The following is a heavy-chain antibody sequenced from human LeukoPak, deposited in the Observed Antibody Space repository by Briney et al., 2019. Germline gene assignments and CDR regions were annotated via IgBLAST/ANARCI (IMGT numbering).Heavy chain of an antibody. J-gene: IGHJ6*02. V-gene: IGHV1-18*01. CDR2: INPYNGDT. CDR3: ARGPHLNYGDYEFYYYYYGMDV. Sequence: VASVKVSCKASGYTFTTYGISWVRQAPGQGLEWMGWINPYNGDTNYAQKLQGRVTMTTDTSTSTAYMELRSLRSDDTAVYYCARGPHLNYGDYEFYYYYYGMDVWGQGTTVTASS. CDR1: GYTFTTYG. D-gene: IGHD4-17*01.